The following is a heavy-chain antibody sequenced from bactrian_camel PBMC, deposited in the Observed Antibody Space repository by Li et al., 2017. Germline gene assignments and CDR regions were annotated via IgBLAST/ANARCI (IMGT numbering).Heavy chain of an antibody. J-gene: IGHJ4*01. CDR2: IILRTGNA. D-gene: IGHD7*01. Sequence: VQLVESGGGSVQPGGSLRLSCAASGSTASTYAMAWFRQAPGKEREGIASIILRTGNAAYTDSVKGRFTISQDNAKNTLYLQMNSLRPEDSAVYYCAAVSTGPCLSVISRGSPQRGDFQFWGQGTQVTVS. V-gene: IGHV3S31*01. CDR3: AAVSTGPCLSVISRGSPQRGDFQF. CDR1: GSTASTYA.